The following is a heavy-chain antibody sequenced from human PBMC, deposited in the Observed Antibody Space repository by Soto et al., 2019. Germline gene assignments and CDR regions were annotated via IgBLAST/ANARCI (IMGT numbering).Heavy chain of an antibody. CDR1: RFSFNTFA. V-gene: IGHV3-23*01. D-gene: IGHD3-3*01. CDR2: INGGGVNT. CDR3: AKHSYYDFWPGHYYYLDF. Sequence: GGSLRLSCVTSRFSFNTFAMSWVRQAPGKGLEWVSAINGGGVNTYYADSVKGRFTISRDNSKNTLYLQMDSLRAEDTAVYYCAKHSYYDFWPGHYYYLDFWGQGTLVTVSS. J-gene: IGHJ4*02.